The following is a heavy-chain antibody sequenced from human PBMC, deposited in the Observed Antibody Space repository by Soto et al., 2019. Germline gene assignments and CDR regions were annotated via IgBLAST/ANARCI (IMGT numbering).Heavy chain of an antibody. CDR2: IYYSGST. V-gene: IGHV4-39*01. J-gene: IGHJ6*02. CDR1: GGSISSSSYY. CDR3: ARDGVPAAMRDYYGMDV. Sequence: SETLSLTCTVSGGSISSSSYYWGWIRQPPGKGLEWIGSIYYSGSTYYNPSLKSRVTISVDTSKNQFSLKLSSVTAADTAVYYCARDGVPAAMRDYYGMDVWGQGTTVTV. D-gene: IGHD2-2*01.